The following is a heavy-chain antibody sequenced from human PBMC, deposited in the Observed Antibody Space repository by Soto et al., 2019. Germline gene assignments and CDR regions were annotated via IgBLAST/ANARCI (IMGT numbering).Heavy chain of an antibody. D-gene: IGHD2-15*01. CDR3: AARVVAATPGSFDY. Sequence: QVQLVQSGAEVKEPGSSVKVSCKASGGTFSSYAISWVRQAPGQGLEWMGGIIPIFGTANYAQKFQGRVTITADESTSTAYMELSSLSSEDTAVYYCAARVVAATPGSFDYWGQGTLVTVSS. CDR1: GGTFSSYA. J-gene: IGHJ4*02. CDR2: IIPIFGTA. V-gene: IGHV1-69*01.